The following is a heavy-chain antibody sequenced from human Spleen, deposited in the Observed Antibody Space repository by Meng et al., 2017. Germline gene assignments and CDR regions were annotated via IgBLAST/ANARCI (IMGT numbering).Heavy chain of an antibody. D-gene: IGHD1-26*01. J-gene: IGHJ3*02. Sequence: SCKASGGTFSSYAMHWVRQAPGKGLEWVAVISYDGSNKYYADSVKGRFTISRDNSKNTLYLQMNSLRAEDTAVYYCAREWELVGFDIWGQGTMVTVSS. CDR3: AREWELVGFDI. V-gene: IGHV3-30*01. CDR2: ISYDGSNK. CDR1: GGTFSSYA.